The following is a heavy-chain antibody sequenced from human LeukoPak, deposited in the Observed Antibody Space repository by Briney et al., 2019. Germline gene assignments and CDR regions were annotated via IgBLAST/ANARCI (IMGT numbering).Heavy chain of an antibody. Sequence: PVKVSCKASGGTFSSYAISWVRQAPGQGLEWMGRIIPILGIANYAQKFQGRVTITADKSTSTAYMELSSLRSEDTAVYYCARSYDSSGYYPSEGAFDIWGQGTMVTVSS. D-gene: IGHD3-22*01. CDR1: GGTFSSYA. V-gene: IGHV1-69*04. J-gene: IGHJ3*02. CDR2: IIPILGIA. CDR3: ARSYDSSGYYPSEGAFDI.